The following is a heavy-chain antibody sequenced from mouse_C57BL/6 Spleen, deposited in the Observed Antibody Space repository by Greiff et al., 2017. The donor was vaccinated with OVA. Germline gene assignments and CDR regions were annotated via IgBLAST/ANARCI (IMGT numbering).Heavy chain of an antibody. D-gene: IGHD1-1*01. J-gene: IGHJ1*03. CDR2: FHPYNDDT. CDR1: GYTFTTYP. Sequence: QVQLKQSGAELVKPGASVKMSCKASGYTFTTYPIEWMKQNHGKSLEWIGNFHPYNDDTKYNEKFKGKATLTVEKSSSTVYLELSRLTSDDSAVYYCARGFYDGRGDYWYFDVWGTGTTVTVSS. V-gene: IGHV1-47*01. CDR3: ARGFYDGRGDYWYFDV.